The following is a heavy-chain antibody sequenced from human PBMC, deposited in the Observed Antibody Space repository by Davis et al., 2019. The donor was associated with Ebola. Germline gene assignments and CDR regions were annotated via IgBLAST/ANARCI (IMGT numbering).Heavy chain of an antibody. CDR1: GFTFGDYA. CDR2: IRSKAYGGTT. Sequence: GESLKISCTASGFTFGDYAMSWFRQAPGKGLEWVGFIRSKAYGGTTEYAASVKGRFTISRDDSKSIAYLQMNSLKTEDTAVYYCTRYPITIFGLGSRRESEYYFDYWGQGTLVTVSS. V-gene: IGHV3-49*03. D-gene: IGHD3-3*01. J-gene: IGHJ4*02. CDR3: TRYPITIFGLGSRRESEYYFDY.